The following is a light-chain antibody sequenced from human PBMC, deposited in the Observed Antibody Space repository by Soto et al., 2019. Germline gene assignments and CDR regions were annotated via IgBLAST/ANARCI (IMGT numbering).Light chain of an antibody. CDR2: AAS. CDR3: QESYSTPSVT. J-gene: IGKJ3*01. CDR1: QSISSY. V-gene: IGKV1-39*01. Sequence: DIQMTQSPSSMSASVGDRVTITCRASQSISSYSTWYQQKPGKAPKLLIYAASSLQSGVPSRFSGSGSGTDFTLTISSLQPDDFATYYCQESYSTPSVTFGPGTKLDIK.